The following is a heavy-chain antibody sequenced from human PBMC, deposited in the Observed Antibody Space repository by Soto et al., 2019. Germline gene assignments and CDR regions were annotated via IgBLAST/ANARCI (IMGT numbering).Heavy chain of an antibody. D-gene: IGHD6-6*01. CDR1: GGTFSSYA. CDR2: IIPIFGTA. V-gene: IGHV1-69*13. CDR3: ARGEQLEGYFDY. Sequence: SVKVSCKASGGTFSSYAISWVRQAPGQGLEWMGGIIPIFGTANYAQKFQGRVTITADESTSTAYMELSSLRSEDTAVYYCARGEQLEGYFDYWGQGTLVTVSS. J-gene: IGHJ4*02.